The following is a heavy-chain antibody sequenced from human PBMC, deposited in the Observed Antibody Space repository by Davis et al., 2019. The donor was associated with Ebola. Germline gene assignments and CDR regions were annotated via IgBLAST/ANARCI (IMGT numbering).Heavy chain of an antibody. D-gene: IGHD1-14*01. J-gene: IGHJ4*02. CDR2: IYYSGST. CDR3: AKGGTRTSITDY. CDR1: GGSINDYF. V-gene: IGHV4-59*01. Sequence: SEALSLTCTVSGGSINDYFWSWIRQPPGKGLEWIGYIYYSGSTNYNPSLKSRVTISVDTSKNQFSLNLSSVTAADTAVYYCAKGGTRTSITDYWGQGTLVTVSS.